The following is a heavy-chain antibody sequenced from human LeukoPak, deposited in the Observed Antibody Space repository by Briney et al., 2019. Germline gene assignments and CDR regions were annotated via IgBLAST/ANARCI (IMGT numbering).Heavy chain of an antibody. D-gene: IGHD1-7*01. CDR1: GYTFTAYY. J-gene: IGHJ5*02. V-gene: IGHV1-2*02. CDR2: INPNSGGT. Sequence: ASVKVSCKASGYTFTAYYMHWVRQAPGQGLEWMGWINPNSGGTNYAQNFQGRVTMTRDTSISTAYMELSRLRSDDTAVYYCARVRKITGSNNWFDPWGQGTLVTVSS. CDR3: ARVRKITGSNNWFDP.